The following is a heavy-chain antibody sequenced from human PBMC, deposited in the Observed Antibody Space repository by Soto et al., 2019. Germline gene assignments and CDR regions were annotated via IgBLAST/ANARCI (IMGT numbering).Heavy chain of an antibody. Sequence: GGSLRLSCAASGFTLGSYAMSFVRQAPVKGLEWVSAISGSGGSTYYADSVKGRFTISRDNSKNTLYLQMNSLRAEDMAVYYCAKAGWEYDYWGQGTLVTVS. CDR3: AKAGWEYDY. J-gene: IGHJ4*02. V-gene: IGHV3-23*01. D-gene: IGHD1-26*01. CDR1: GFTLGSYA. CDR2: ISGSGGST.